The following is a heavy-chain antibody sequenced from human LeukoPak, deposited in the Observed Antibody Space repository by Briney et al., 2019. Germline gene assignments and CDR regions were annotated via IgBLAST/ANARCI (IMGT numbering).Heavy chain of an antibody. D-gene: IGHD2-2*01. CDR1: GFTFSSYG. Sequence: GGSLRLSCAASGFTFSSYGMHWVRQAPGKGLEWVAFIRYDGSNKYYADSVKGRFTISRDNSKNTLYLQMNSLRAEDTAVYYCARLGHCSSTSCYAAGAYFDYWGQGTLVTVSS. CDR3: ARLGHCSSTSCYAAGAYFDY. V-gene: IGHV3-30*02. J-gene: IGHJ4*02. CDR2: IRYDGSNK.